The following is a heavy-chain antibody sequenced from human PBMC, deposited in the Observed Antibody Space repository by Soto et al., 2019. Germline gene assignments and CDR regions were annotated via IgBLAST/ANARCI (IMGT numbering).Heavy chain of an antibody. V-gene: IGHV1-69*12. CDR1: GGTFSNYA. Sequence: QVQLVQSGAEVKKPGSSVKVSCKASGGTFSNYAITWVRQAPGQGLEWMGGIISIFGTANYAQKFQGRVTITADESTSTAYMELSSLRSEDTAVYYCAYGKTGTTLAYAFDIWGQGTMVTVSS. J-gene: IGHJ3*02. D-gene: IGHD1-7*01. CDR3: AYGKTGTTLAYAFDI. CDR2: IISIFGTA.